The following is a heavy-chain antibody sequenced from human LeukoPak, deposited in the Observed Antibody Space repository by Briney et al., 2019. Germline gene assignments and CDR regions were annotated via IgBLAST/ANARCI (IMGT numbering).Heavy chain of an antibody. D-gene: IGHD5-12*01. J-gene: IGHJ4*02. CDR3: ARANSGYDFDY. V-gene: IGHV4-31*03. Sequence: SETLSLTCTVSGGSVSSGSYYWSWIRQPPGKGLEWIGYIYYSGSTYYNPSLKSRVTISVDTSKNQFSLKLSSVTAADTAVYYCARANSGYDFDYWGQGTLVTVSS. CDR2: IYYSGST. CDR1: GGSVSSGSYY.